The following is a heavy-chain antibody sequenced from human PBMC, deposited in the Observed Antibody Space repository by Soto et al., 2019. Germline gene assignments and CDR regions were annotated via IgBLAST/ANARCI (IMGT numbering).Heavy chain of an antibody. J-gene: IGHJ5*02. Sequence: SETLSLTCTVSGGSISSPNFYWSWIRQHPGKGLEWIGHIYYNGTTHYNPTLKSRVSISVDTSKNQFSLKLSSVTAADTAVYYCARGVVRGVIIMYNWFDPWGQGTLVTVSS. CDR1: GGSISSPNFY. V-gene: IGHV4-31*03. CDR3: ARGVVRGVIIMYNWFDP. D-gene: IGHD3-10*01. CDR2: IYYNGTT.